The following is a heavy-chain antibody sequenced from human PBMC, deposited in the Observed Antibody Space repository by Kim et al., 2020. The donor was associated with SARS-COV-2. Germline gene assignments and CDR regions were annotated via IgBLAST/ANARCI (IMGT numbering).Heavy chain of an antibody. Sequence: SETLSLTCAVYGGSFSGYYWSWIRQPPGKGLEWIGEMNHSGSTNYNPSLKSRVTISVDTSKNQLSLKLSSVTAADTAVYYCARASPPPPFWSGYFGGGPKGYYYGMDVWGQGTTVTVSS. V-gene: IGHV4-34*01. J-gene: IGHJ6*02. CDR2: MNHSGST. CDR1: GGSFSGYY. CDR3: ARASPPPPFWSGYFGGGPKGYYYGMDV. D-gene: IGHD3-3*01.